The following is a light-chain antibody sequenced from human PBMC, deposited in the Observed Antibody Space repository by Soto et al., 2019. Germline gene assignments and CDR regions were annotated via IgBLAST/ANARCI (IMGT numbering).Light chain of an antibody. CDR1: QSVSSSY. J-gene: IGKJ4*01. CDR3: QHYANWPLT. Sequence: EIVLTQSPGTLSLSPGERATLSCRASQSVSSSYLAWYQQKPGQAPRLLIYGASSRATGIPDRFSGSGSGTDFTLTISRLQSEDFAVYYCQHYANWPLTFGGGTKV. CDR2: GAS. V-gene: IGKV3-20*01.